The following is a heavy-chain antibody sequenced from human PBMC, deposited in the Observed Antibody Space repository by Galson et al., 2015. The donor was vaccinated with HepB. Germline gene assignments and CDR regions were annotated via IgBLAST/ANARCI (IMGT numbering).Heavy chain of an antibody. V-gene: IGHV3-30*04. Sequence: SLRLSCAASGFTFSRYAMHWVRQAPGKGLDWVAVISYDGSSKYYGDPVKGRFSISRDNSKNTLYLQMNSLRAEDTAVYYCATDDSSGSGPSYFDYWGQGTLVTVSS. CDR1: GFTFSRYA. CDR3: ATDDSSGSGPSYFDY. CDR2: ISYDGSSK. J-gene: IGHJ4*02. D-gene: IGHD3-22*01.